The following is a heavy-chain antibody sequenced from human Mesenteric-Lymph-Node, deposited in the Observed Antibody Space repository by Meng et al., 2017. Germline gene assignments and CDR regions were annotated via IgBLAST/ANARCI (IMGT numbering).Heavy chain of an antibody. D-gene: IGHD5-24*01. CDR1: GGSISSGSYY. V-gene: IGHV4-61*02. CDR2: IYTSGST. J-gene: IGHJ4*03. CDR3: AREEEERDGYNFDD. Sequence: SETLSLTCTVSGGSISSGSYYWSWIRQPAGKGLEWIGRIYTSGSTNYNPSLKSRVTISVDTSKNQFSLKLSSVTAADTAVYYCAREEEERDGYNFDDWGQGTMVTVSS.